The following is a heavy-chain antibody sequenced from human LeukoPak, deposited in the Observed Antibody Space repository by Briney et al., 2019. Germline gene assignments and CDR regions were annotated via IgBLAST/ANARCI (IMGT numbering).Heavy chain of an antibody. CDR3: ARLDDMAFDY. CDR2: IYSGGST. Sequence: GGSLRLSCAASGFTVSSNYMSWVRQAPGKGLEWVSVIYSGGSTYYADSVKGRFTISRDNSKNTLHLQMNSLRAEDTAVYYCARLDDMAFDYWGQGTLVTVSS. CDR1: GFTVSSNY. V-gene: IGHV3-53*01. D-gene: IGHD3-22*01. J-gene: IGHJ4*02.